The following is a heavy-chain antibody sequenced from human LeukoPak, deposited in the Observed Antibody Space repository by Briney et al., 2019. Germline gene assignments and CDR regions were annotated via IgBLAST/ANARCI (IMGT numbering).Heavy chain of an antibody. D-gene: IGHD2-15*01. J-gene: IGHJ4*02. CDR3: ARHGVANRYFDY. CDR2: IYYSGST. CDR1: GGSISSYY. Sequence: PSGTLSLTCTVSGGSISSYYWSWIRQPPGKGLEWIGYIYYSGSTNYNPSLKSRVTISVDTSKNQFSLKLSSVTAADTAVYYCARHGVANRYFDYWGQGTLVTVSS. V-gene: IGHV4-59*08.